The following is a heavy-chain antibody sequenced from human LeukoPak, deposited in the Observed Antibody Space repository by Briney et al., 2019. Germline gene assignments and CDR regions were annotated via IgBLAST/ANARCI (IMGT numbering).Heavy chain of an antibody. CDR1: GFAFRSSW. CDR2: IKQDGSET. CDR3: ARRAPGYCITTSCPDTYYYYYYMDV. Sequence: GGSLRLSCAASGFAFRSSWMSWVRQAPGKGLEWVANIKQDGSETYYVDSLKGRFTVSRDNAKNSVYLQMNNLRAEDTAVYYCARRAPGYCITTSCPDTYYYYYYMDVWGKGTTVTVSS. V-gene: IGHV3-7*01. J-gene: IGHJ6*03. D-gene: IGHD2-2*01.